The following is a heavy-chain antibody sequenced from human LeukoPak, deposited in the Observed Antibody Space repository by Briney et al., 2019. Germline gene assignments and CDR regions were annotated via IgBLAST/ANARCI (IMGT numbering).Heavy chain of an antibody. CDR2: INPNSGGT. CDR1: GYTFTGYY. J-gene: IGHJ4*02. D-gene: IGHD3-22*01. CDR3: AREGSSGYYDY. Sequence: ASVKVSCKASGYTFTGYYMHWVRQAPGQGLEWMGWINPNSGGTNYAPKFQGRVTMTRDTSISTAYMELSRLRSDDTAVYYCAREGSSGYYDYWGQGTLVTVSS. V-gene: IGHV1-2*02.